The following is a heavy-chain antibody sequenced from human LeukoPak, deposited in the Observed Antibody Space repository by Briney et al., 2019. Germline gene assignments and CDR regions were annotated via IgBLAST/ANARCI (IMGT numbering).Heavy chain of an antibody. D-gene: IGHD2-15*01. CDR2: LRGGDDST. J-gene: IGHJ4*02. V-gene: IGHV3-23*01. CDR1: GFTITSYV. CDR3: ASRSGHWDF. Sequence: GGSLRLSCTASGFTITSYVTSWVRQSPGKGLEWISSLRGGDDSTAYADSGKGRFAISTDNFKNTVYLQMNTLTVDDTPLSYCASRSGHWDFWGPENLVTVSS.